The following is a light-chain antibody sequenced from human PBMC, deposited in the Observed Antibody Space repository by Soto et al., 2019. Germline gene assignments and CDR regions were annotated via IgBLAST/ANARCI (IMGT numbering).Light chain of an antibody. CDR3: GTWDSSLTSWV. J-gene: IGLJ3*02. V-gene: IGLV1-51*01. Sequence: QSVLTQPPSVSAAPGQRVSISCSGSDSNTGTNYISWYRQVPGTAPKVVIYDNNKRPSWIPDRFSASKSGTSSTLAITGLRTGDEAFYYCGTWDSSLTSWVFGGGTKVTVL. CDR2: DNN. CDR1: DSNTGTNY.